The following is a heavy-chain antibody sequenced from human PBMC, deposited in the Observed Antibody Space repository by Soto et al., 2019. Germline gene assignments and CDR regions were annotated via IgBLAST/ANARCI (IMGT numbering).Heavy chain of an antibody. J-gene: IGHJ5*02. D-gene: IGHD1-7*01. Sequence: ASVKVSCKASGYPFTSYGIHWVRQAPGQRLEWMGWINAGNGNTKYSQKFQGRVTITRDTSASTAYMELSSLRSEDTAVYYCARDFLDNWNYNWLDPWGQGTLVTVSS. CDR3: ARDFLDNWNYNWLDP. CDR2: INAGNGNT. V-gene: IGHV1-3*01. CDR1: GYPFTSYG.